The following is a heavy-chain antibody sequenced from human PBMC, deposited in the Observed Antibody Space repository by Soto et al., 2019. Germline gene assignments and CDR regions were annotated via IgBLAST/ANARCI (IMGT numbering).Heavy chain of an antibody. J-gene: IGHJ4*02. CDR2: IYWDDDK. D-gene: IGHD6-13*01. V-gene: IGHV2-5*02. CDR3: AQTSIAGAGTLGHY. Sequence: SGPTRVNPTQTLTLTCTFSGFSLSTSGVGVGWIRQPPGKALEWLALIYWDDDKRYSPSLKSRLTITKDTSKNQVVLTMTNMDPVDTATYYCAQTSIAGAGTLGHYWGQGTLVTVSS. CDR1: GFSLSTSGVG.